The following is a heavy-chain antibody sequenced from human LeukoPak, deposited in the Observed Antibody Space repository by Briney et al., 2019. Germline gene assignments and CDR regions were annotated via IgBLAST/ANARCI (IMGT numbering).Heavy chain of an antibody. CDR2: INPNSGGT. V-gene: IGHV1-2*02. CDR3: ARSVTYYYDSSGSPTFYYYMDV. CDR1: GYTFTGYY. D-gene: IGHD3-22*01. Sequence: GASVKVSCKASGYTFTGYYMHWVRQAPGQGLEWMGWINPNSGGTNYAQKFQGRVTMTRDTSISTAYMELSRLRSDDTAVYYCARSVTYYYDSSGSPTFYYYMDVWGKGTTVTVSS. J-gene: IGHJ6*03.